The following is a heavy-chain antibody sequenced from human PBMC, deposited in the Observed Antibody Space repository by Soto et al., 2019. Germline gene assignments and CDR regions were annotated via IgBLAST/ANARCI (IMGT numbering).Heavy chain of an antibody. V-gene: IGHV2-70*01. CDR1: GFSLTTSGEC. CDR2: IDWYDDK. J-gene: IGHJ3*02. Sequence: GSGPTLVNTTQTLTLTCTFSGFSLTTSGECVSWIRQPPGKALEWLALIDWYDDKYYHTTLKTRLTISKDTSKNQVVLTMTNMDPVDTATYYCARIMAETRGSAHAFDIWGQGTMVTVSS. CDR3: ARIMAETRGSAHAFDI. D-gene: IGHD3-10*01.